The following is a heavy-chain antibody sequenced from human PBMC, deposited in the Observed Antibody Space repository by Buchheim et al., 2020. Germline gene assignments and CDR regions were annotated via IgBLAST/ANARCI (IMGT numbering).Heavy chain of an antibody. CDR2: IYHTGAP. V-gene: IGHV4-59*11. Sequence: QVQLQESGPGLVKPSETLSLSCTVSGASITSHYWSWIRQSPGKGLEYIGYIYHTGAPNYNSSIKSRVTISVDTSKNHFSLKLSSVTAADTAVYYCARLDFGGNSAGLDVWGQGTT. D-gene: IGHD4-23*01. CDR3: ARLDFGGNSAGLDV. J-gene: IGHJ6*02. CDR1: GASITSHY.